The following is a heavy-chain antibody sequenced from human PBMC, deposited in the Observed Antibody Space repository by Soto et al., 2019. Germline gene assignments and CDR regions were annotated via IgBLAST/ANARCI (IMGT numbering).Heavy chain of an antibody. Sequence: EVQLLESGGGLVQPGGSLRLSCAASGFTFSSYAMSWVRQAPGKGLEWVSAISGSGGSTYYADSVKGRFTISRDNSTNTLYLQTNGLRAEDMAVYYCAKDPVDYYDSRPDYWGQGTLVTVSS. CDR2: ISGSGGST. V-gene: IGHV3-23*01. CDR1: GFTFSSYA. CDR3: AKDPVDYYDSRPDY. J-gene: IGHJ4*02. D-gene: IGHD3-22*01.